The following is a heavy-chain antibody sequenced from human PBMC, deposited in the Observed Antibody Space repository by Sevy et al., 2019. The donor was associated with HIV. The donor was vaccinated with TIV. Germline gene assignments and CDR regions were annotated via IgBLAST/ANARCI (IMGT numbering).Heavy chain of an antibody. CDR1: GYTFTSYG. J-gene: IGHJ4*02. V-gene: IGHV1-18*01. CDR2: ISADNGNT. D-gene: IGHD3-10*01. Sequence: ASVKVSCKASGYTFTSYGISWVRQAPGQRLEWMGWISADNGNTNSAQKLQGRVTMTTDTSTSTAYMELRSLRSDDTAVYYSARDNFGESHMYDYWGQGTLVTVSS. CDR3: ARDNFGESHMYDY.